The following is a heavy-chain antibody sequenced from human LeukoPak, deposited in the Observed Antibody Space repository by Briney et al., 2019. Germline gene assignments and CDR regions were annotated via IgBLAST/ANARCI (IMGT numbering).Heavy chain of an antibody. Sequence: GGSLRLSCTASGFTFGDYTMSWFRQAPGKGLEWVSFIGSKTYGETIGYAASVKGRFTISRNDSTSIAYLQMNSLKIEDTAVYYCTSRRIILGVDVWGQGTTVTVSS. D-gene: IGHD2-15*01. CDR3: TSRRIILGVDV. V-gene: IGHV3-49*03. J-gene: IGHJ6*02. CDR1: GFTFGDYT. CDR2: IGSKTYGETI.